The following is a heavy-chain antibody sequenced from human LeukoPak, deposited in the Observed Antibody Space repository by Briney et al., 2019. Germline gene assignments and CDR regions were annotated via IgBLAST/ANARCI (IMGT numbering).Heavy chain of an antibody. J-gene: IGHJ5*02. V-gene: IGHV4-61*05. CDR1: GGSISSSSYY. Sequence: SETLSPTCTVSGGSISSSSYYWGWIRQPPGKGLEWIGYIYYSGSINYNPSLKSRVIISVDKSKNQFSLKLTSVTAADTAVYYCASTPGIGRRDNDFDTWGQGTLVTVSS. CDR3: ASTPGIGRRDNDFDT. CDR2: IYYSGSI. D-gene: IGHD1-26*01.